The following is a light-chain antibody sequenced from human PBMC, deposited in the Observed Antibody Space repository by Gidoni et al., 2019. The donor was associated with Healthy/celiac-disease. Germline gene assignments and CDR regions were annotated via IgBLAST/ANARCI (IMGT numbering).Light chain of an antibody. CDR2: GAS. Sequence: EIVLTQSPGTLPLSPGARATLSCRASQSVSCSYLAWYQQKPGQAPRLLIYGASSRATGSPDRVSGSGSGTDFTLTISRLEPEDCAGYYCQQYGSSFGPGTKVEIK. V-gene: IGKV3-20*01. CDR3: QQYGSS. CDR1: QSVSCSY. J-gene: IGKJ3*01.